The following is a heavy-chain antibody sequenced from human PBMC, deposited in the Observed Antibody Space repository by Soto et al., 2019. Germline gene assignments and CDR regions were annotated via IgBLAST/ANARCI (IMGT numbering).Heavy chain of an antibody. J-gene: IGHJ4*02. V-gene: IGHV1-2*04. CDR2: INPNSGGT. CDR1: GYMFTGYY. CDR3: ARAFRYGGSGYYFDY. D-gene: IGHD3-22*01. Sequence: ASVKVSCKASGYMFTGYYVHWVRQAPGQGLEWMGWINPNSGGTNYAQNFQGLVSMIRDMSSSTAYMDLSSLRSDDTAVYYRARAFRYGGSGYYFDYWGQGTPVTVSS.